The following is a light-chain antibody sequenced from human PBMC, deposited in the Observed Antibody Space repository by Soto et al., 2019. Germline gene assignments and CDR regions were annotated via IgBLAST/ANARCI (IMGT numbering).Light chain of an antibody. J-gene: IGLJ2*01. Sequence: QSVLTQPPSASGSPGQSVTISCTGTSSDVGGYNYVSWYQQHPGKAPKLMIYEVSKRPSGVPDRFSGSKSGNTASLTVSGXXAEDEADYXCSSYAGSNNLGVFGGGTQLTVL. V-gene: IGLV2-8*01. CDR3: SSYAGSNNLGV. CDR1: SSDVGGYNY. CDR2: EVS.